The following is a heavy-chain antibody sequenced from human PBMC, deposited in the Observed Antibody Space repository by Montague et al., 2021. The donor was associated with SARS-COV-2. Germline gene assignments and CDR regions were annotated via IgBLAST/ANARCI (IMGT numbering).Heavy chain of an antibody. J-gene: IGHJ6*02. V-gene: IGHV2-5*02. CDR3: AHRRDFRYYDILTGYDSYYYYYGMDV. CDR1: GFSLSTSGVG. CDR2: IYWDDDK. D-gene: IGHD3-9*01. Sequence: PALVKPTQTLTLTCTFSGFSLSTSGVGVGWIRQPPGKALEWLALIYWDDDKRYSPSLKSRLTITKDTSKNQVVLTMTNMDPVDTATHYCAHRRDFRYYDILTGYDSYYYYYGMDVWGQGTTVTVSS.